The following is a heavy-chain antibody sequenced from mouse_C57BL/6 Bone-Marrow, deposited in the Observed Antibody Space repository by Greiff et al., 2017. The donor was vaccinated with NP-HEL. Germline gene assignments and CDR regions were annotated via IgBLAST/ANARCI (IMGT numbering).Heavy chain of an antibody. CDR3: ARDYYGSSYGGWFAY. J-gene: IGHJ3*01. CDR1: GYTFTSYG. V-gene: IGHV1-81*01. D-gene: IGHD1-1*01. CDR2: IFPRSGNT. Sequence: VQLQQSGAELARPGASVKLSCKASGYTFTSYGISWVKQRTGQGLEWIGEIFPRSGNTYYNEKFKGKATLTADPSSSTAYMELRSLTSEDSAVYFCARDYYGSSYGGWFAYWGQGTLVTGSA.